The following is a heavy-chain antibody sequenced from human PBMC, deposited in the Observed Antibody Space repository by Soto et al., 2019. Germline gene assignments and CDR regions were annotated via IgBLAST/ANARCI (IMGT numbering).Heavy chain of an antibody. D-gene: IGHD1-26*01. CDR2: IYYSVST. J-gene: IGHJ4*02. CDR3: ARRYGSAIDY. Sequence: SETLSLTCTVSGDSISSYYWSWIRQPPGKGLEWIGYIYYSVSTNYNPSLKSRVTISVDTSKNQFSLKLSSVTAADTAVYYCARRYGSAIDYWGQGTLVTVSS. CDR1: GDSISSYY. V-gene: IGHV4-59*01.